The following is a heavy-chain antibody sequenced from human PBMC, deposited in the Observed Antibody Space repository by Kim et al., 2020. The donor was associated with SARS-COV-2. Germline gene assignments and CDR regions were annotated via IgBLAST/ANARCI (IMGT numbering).Heavy chain of an antibody. CDR1: GFTFSSYA. J-gene: IGHJ4*02. CDR3: AKHSQKMVRGVICGFDY. V-gene: IGHV3-23*01. D-gene: IGHD3-10*01. CDR2: ISGSGGST. Sequence: GGSLRLSCAASGFTFSSYAMSWVRQAPGKGLEWVSAISGSGGSTYYADSVKGRFTISRDNSKNTLYLQMNSLRAEDTAVYYCAKHSQKMVRGVICGFDYWGQGTLVTSPQ.